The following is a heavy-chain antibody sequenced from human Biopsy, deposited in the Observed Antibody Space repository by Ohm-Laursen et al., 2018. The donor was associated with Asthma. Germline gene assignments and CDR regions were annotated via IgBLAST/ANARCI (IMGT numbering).Heavy chain of an antibody. D-gene: IGHD3-22*01. CDR1: GGSISSGVYY. J-gene: IGHJ4*02. CDR2: IYYSVST. Sequence: SQTLSLTCPVSGGSISSGVYYWSWIRQHPGKGLEWIGYIYYSVSTFYNPSLKSRVTMSVDTSKNQFSLKLNSVTAADTAVYYCASGRYHSDSRGLLDYWGQGTLVTVSS. CDR3: ASGRYHSDSRGLLDY. V-gene: IGHV4-31*03.